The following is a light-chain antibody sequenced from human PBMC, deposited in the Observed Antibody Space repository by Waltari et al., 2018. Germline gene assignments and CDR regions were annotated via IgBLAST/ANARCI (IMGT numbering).Light chain of an antibody. Sequence: QSALTQPPSASGSPGQSVTISCTGTSSDVVAYKYVSWYHKHPGKAPKLLIYEVSKRASGVPDRFSGSKSGNTASLTVSGLQAEDEADYYCASRGASKVFGGGTKLTVL. V-gene: IGLV2-8*01. CDR3: ASRGASKV. CDR1: SSDVVAYKY. J-gene: IGLJ2*01. CDR2: EVS.